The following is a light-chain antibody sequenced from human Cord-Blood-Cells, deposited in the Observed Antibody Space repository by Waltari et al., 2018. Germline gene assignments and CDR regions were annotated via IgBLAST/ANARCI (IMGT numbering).Light chain of an antibody. Sequence: QSALTQPASVSGSPGQSITIPCTGTSSDVGSYNLFSWYQQHPGKAPKLLIYAVSKRPSGVSNRFSGSKSGNTASLTISGLQAEDEADYYCCSYAGSSTYVFGTGTKVTVL. V-gene: IGLV2-23*02. CDR3: CSYAGSSTYV. CDR2: AVS. CDR1: SSDVGSYNL. J-gene: IGLJ1*01.